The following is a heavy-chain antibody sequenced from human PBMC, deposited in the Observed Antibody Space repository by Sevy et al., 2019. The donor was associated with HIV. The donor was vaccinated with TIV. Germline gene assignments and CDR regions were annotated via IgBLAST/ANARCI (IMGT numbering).Heavy chain of an antibody. CDR3: ARDSPVLTY. CDR2: ISPTDSAT. J-gene: IGHJ4*02. Sequence: GGSLRLSCAASGFIFSSHAMSGVRQAPRRGLEWVSAISPTDSATYYADSVKGRFTISRDNSKSTLYLQMNSLRAEDTAVYYCARDSPVLTYWGRGTLVTVSS. V-gene: IGHV3-23*01. CDR1: GFIFSSHA. D-gene: IGHD4-17*01.